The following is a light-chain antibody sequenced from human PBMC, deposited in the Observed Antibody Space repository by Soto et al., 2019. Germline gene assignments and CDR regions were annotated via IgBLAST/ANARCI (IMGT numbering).Light chain of an antibody. Sequence: IVVTQSPLSLPVTPGEPASISCRSSQSLLHSNAYNHLDWYLQKPGQSPQLMIYLGANRASVVPDMLSRSVSGTGLTPKSSRVDAEEGEVDYCLQTLPAAWTFGQGTKVEI. CDR3: LQTLPAAWT. V-gene: IGKV2-28*01. CDR1: QSLLHSNAYNH. CDR2: LGA. J-gene: IGKJ1*01.